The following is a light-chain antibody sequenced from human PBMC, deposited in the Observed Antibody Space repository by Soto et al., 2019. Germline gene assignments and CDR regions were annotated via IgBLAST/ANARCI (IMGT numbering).Light chain of an antibody. V-gene: IGLV2-14*01. CDR1: STDIACHRY. J-gene: IGLJ3*02. Sequence: QSVLTQPASVSGSTGQSITITFTGNSTDIACHRYVSWYQQPPGKVPKLIIYEVNNRPSGVSDRFSGSKSDNTASLTISGIQAEDEADYYCSSYRTISTVVFGGGTKVTVL. CDR3: SSYRTISTVV. CDR2: EVN.